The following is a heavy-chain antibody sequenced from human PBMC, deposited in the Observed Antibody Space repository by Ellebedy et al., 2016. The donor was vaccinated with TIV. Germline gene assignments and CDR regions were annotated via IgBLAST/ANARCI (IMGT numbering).Heavy chain of an antibody. Sequence: GESLKISCKGSGYSFSSYWISWVRQMPGKGLEWMVRIYPSYSYTNYSPSFQGHVIISGDRSISTAYLPLSSLKASDTAMYFCSRPGLGTTGYPPFDSWGQGTLVTVSS. CDR3: SRPGLGTTGYPPFDS. D-gene: IGHD3-9*01. J-gene: IGHJ4*02. CDR2: IYPSYSYT. CDR1: GYSFSSYW. V-gene: IGHV5-10-1*01.